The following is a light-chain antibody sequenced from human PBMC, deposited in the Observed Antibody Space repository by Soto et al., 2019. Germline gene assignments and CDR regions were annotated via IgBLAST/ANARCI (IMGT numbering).Light chain of an antibody. CDR2: AAS. J-gene: IGKJ1*01. CDR1: QGISKY. CDR3: LQHTSYPCT. Sequence: DIQMTQSPSAKSAYVGDRVTITCRASQGISKYLAWFQQKPGKVPKRLIYAASSLQSGVPARFSGCGSGTEFTLTIISLHPEDFGTYYCLQHTSYPCTFGQGTKVEIK. V-gene: IGKV1-17*03.